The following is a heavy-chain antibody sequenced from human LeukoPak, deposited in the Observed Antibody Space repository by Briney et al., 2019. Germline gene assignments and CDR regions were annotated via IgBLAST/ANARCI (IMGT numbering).Heavy chain of an antibody. J-gene: IGHJ4*02. CDR1: GGTFSSYA. CDR3: ARDYGGELAEFDY. V-gene: IGHV1-69*05. Sequence: SVKVSCKASGGTFSSYAISWVRQAPGQGLEWMGRIFPIFGTANYAQKFQGRVTITTDESTSTAYMELSSLRSEDTAVYYCARDYGGELAEFDYWGQGTLVTVSS. D-gene: IGHD1-26*01. CDR2: IFPIFGTA.